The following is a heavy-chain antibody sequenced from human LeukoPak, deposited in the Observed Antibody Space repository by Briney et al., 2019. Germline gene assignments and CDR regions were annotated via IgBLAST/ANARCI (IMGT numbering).Heavy chain of an antibody. CDR2: IYTTGRT. CDR1: GGSITSGSYY. V-gene: IGHV4-61*09. D-gene: IGHD3-16*01. J-gene: IGHJ6*03. CDR3: ARETSQKGAHYMDV. Sequence: SETLSLTCTVSGGSITSGSYYWSWIRQPAGKELEWIGHIYTTGRTTYNPSLKSRVTMSRDTSKNQFSLKLSSVTAADTAVYYCARETSQKGAHYMDVWGKGTTVTISS.